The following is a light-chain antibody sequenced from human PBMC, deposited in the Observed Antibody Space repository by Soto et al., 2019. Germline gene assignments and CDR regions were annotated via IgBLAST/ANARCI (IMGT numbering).Light chain of an antibody. Sequence: QSALTQSASVSGSPGQSIAISCTGTDSDVGAYNSVSWYQQHPGKAPKLLIFDVRNRPSGVSNRFSGSKSGNTASLTISGLQADDEADYYCSSFTSSITLIFGGGTKLTVL. CDR1: DSDVGAYNS. CDR2: DVR. J-gene: IGLJ2*01. CDR3: SSFTSSITLI. V-gene: IGLV2-14*03.